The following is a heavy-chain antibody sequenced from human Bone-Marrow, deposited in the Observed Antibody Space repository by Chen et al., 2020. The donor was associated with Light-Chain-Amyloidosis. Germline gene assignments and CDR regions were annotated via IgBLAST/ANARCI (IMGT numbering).Heavy chain of an antibody. CDR2: IGQDGSGK. V-gene: IGHV3-7*05. CDR3: ARRGGGGSYFDY. D-gene: IGHD1-26*01. CDR1: GFTFTNYY. J-gene: IGHJ4*02. Sequence: EVQLVESGGGLVQPGASLRLSCEASGFTFTNYYMAWVRQAPGKGLGWVANIGQDGSGKYFVDSLKGRFPISRDNAKNALFLQMNSLGVEDTAVYYCARRGGGGSYFDYWGQGALVTVSS.